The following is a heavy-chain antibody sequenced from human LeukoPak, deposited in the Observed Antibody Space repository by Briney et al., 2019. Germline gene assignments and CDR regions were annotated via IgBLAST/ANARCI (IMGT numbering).Heavy chain of an antibody. CDR3: ARAGASPGPIVGATTSYAFDI. D-gene: IGHD1-26*01. Sequence: PGRSLRLSCVASGFSFSTYDMDWVRQAPDKGLEWVAIISYDGSNKYYADSVKGRFTISRDNSKNTLYLQMNSLSVEDTAVYYCARAGASPGPIVGATTSYAFDIWGQGTMVTVSS. CDR2: ISYDGSNK. V-gene: IGHV3-30-3*01. CDR1: GFSFSTYD. J-gene: IGHJ3*02.